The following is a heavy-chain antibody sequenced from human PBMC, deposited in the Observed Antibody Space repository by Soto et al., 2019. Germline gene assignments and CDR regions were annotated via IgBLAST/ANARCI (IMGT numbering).Heavy chain of an antibody. V-gene: IGHV5-10-1*01. CDR1: GYSFTNYW. Sequence: GESLKISCQGSGYSFTNYWINWVRQMPGKGLEWMGRIDPSDSYTKYSPSFQGHVTISADKSINTAYLQWSSLKASDTAMYYCASGEDYDDSSGYSQYLDHWGQGTLVTVSS. CDR3: ASGEDYDDSSGYSQYLDH. D-gene: IGHD3-22*01. J-gene: IGHJ4*02. CDR2: IDPSDSYT.